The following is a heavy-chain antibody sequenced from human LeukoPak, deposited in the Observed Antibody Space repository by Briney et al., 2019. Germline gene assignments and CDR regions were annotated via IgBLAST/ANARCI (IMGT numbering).Heavy chain of an antibody. Sequence: SSETLSLTCTVSGYSISNHYYWSWIRQPPGKGLEWIGYIYYSGSTNYNPSLKSRVTISVDTSKNQFSLKLSSVTAADTAVYYCARGSFDYYGSGSYYKSYYYYMDVWGKGTTVTVSS. CDR2: IYYSGST. J-gene: IGHJ6*03. D-gene: IGHD3-10*01. CDR3: ARGSFDYYGSGSYYKSYYYYMDV. CDR1: GYSISNHYY. V-gene: IGHV4-59*01.